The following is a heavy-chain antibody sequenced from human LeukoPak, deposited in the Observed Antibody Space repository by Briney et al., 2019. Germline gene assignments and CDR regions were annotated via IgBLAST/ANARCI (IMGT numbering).Heavy chain of an antibody. CDR1: GGSINYDY. CDR3: AGYQRTGLSATGLDY. CDR2: AFYSGST. D-gene: IGHD4-17*01. J-gene: IGHJ4*02. Sequence: SETLSLTCTVSGGSINYDYWSWIRQPPGKGLEWMGYAFYSGSTNYSPSLRGRVTMSVDTSKNQFSLRLSSLTASDTAVYYCAGYQRTGLSATGLDYWGQGILVTVSS. V-gene: IGHV4-59*01.